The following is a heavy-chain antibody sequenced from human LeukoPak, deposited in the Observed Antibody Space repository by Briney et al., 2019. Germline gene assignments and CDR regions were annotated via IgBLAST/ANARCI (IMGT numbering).Heavy chain of an antibody. Sequence: ASVKVSCKASGYTFTDYYMRWVRQAPGQGFEWMGWINPNSGNTGYAQKFQGRVTMTRNTSISTAYMELSSLRSEDTAVYYCARGDFWSGYCCYGMDVWGQGTTVTVSS. V-gene: IGHV1-8*02. D-gene: IGHD3-3*01. J-gene: IGHJ6*02. CDR1: GYTFTDYY. CDR3: ARGDFWSGYCCYGMDV. CDR2: INPNSGNT.